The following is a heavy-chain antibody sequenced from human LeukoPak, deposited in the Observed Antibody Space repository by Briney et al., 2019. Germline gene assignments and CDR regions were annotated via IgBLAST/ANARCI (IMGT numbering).Heavy chain of an antibody. CDR3: ARGSVVPAAMPWFDP. CDR2: IIPIFGTT. CDR1: GGTFSSYA. Sequence: WASVKVSCKTSGGTFSSYAITWVRQTPGQGLEWMGGIIPIFGTTNYAQKFQDRVTITADKSTSTAYMKLSSLRSEDTAVYYCARGSVVPAAMPWFDPWGQGTLVTVSS. J-gene: IGHJ5*02. D-gene: IGHD2-2*01. V-gene: IGHV1-69*06.